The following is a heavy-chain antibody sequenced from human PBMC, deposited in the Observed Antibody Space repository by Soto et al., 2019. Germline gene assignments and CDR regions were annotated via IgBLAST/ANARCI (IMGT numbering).Heavy chain of an antibody. Sequence: PGGSLRLSCAASAFAFSDYWMTWVRQAPGKGLEWVASIKQDGGVRYYVDSVKGRFTISRDNAKHSLYLQMNSLRVEDTAVYYCARPLFYSDGNVYRCFDSWGQGTQVTVSS. CDR3: ARPLFYSDGNVYRCFDS. D-gene: IGHD3-22*01. CDR1: AFAFSDYW. V-gene: IGHV3-7*05. CDR2: IKQDGGVR. J-gene: IGHJ5*01.